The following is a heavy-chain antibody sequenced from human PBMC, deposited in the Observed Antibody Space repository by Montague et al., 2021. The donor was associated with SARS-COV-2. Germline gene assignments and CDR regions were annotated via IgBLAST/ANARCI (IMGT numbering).Heavy chain of an antibody. J-gene: IGHJ6*02. Sequence: SLRLSCEASVFIFSSYEMNLVRQAPGKGLEWISYISSSGGGSTKHYTXSVKGRFTISRDNAKNSLYLQMNSLRVEDTAIYYCARDRDWDDWCGMDVWGQGTTVTVSS. CDR1: VFIFSSYE. D-gene: IGHD2-21*01. CDR2: ISSSGGGSTK. CDR3: ARDRDWDDWCGMDV. V-gene: IGHV3-48*03.